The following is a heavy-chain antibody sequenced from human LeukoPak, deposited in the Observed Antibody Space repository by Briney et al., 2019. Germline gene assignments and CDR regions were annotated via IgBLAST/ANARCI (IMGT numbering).Heavy chain of an antibody. CDR1: GFTFSSYS. CDR3: ARYGDYAGGYFDY. CDR2: ISSSGSYI. D-gene: IGHD4-17*01. J-gene: IGHJ4*02. V-gene: IGHV3-21*01. Sequence: GGSLRLSCAASGFTFSSYSMNWVRQAPGKGLEWVSAISSSGSYIYYADSVRGRFTISRDNAKNSLYLQMNSLRAEDTAVYYCARYGDYAGGYFDYWGQGTLVTVSS.